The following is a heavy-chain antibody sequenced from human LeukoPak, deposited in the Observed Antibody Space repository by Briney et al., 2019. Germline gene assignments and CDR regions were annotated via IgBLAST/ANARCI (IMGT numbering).Heavy chain of an antibody. Sequence: PPASVTVSCKASGYTFTSYGISWVRQAPGQGLEWMGWISAYNGNTNYAQKLQGRVTMTTDTSTSTAYMELRSLRSDDTAVYYCARDPPRIVVVVAATNYYGMDVWGQGTTVTVSS. D-gene: IGHD2-15*01. CDR1: GYTFTSYG. CDR3: ARDPPRIVVVVAATNYYGMDV. V-gene: IGHV1-18*01. J-gene: IGHJ6*02. CDR2: ISAYNGNT.